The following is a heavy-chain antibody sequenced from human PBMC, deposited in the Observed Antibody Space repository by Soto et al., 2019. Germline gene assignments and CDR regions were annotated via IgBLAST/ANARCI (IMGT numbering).Heavy chain of an antibody. CDR3: ARASRAGAAVDY. CDR2: IYYDGST. Sequence: SETLSPTCAVSGGSISSSNYWSWIRQPPGKGLEWIGYIYYDGSTNYNAPLKSRVTISLNTSKNQFSLKLSSVTAPDTAVYYCARASRAGAAVDYWGQGTLVTVSS. J-gene: IGHJ4*02. CDR1: GGSISSSNY. V-gene: IGHV4-30-4*01. D-gene: IGHD6-13*01.